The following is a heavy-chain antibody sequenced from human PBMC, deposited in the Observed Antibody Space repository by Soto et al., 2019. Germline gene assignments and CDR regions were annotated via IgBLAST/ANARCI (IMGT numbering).Heavy chain of an antibody. CDR1: GYTFTSYY. J-gene: IGHJ6*02. Sequence: ASVKVSCKASGYTFTSYYMHWVRQAPGQGLEWMGIINPSGGSTSYAQKFQGRVTMTRDTSTSTVYMELSSLRSEDTAVYYCASAPPYYYDSSGYDYRTGDYYYYGMDVWGQRTTDTVSS. CDR3: ASAPPYYYDSSGYDYRTGDYYYYGMDV. D-gene: IGHD3-22*01. CDR2: INPSGGST. V-gene: IGHV1-46*01.